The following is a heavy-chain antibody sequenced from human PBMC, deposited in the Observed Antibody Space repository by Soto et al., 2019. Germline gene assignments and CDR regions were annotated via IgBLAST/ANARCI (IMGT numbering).Heavy chain of an antibody. CDR2: MSSSGFTT. CDR1: GFTFGDYY. V-gene: IGHV3-11*01. D-gene: IGHD3-3*01. CDR3: ARPFCSGNNCYKGAYFYYGMEV. Sequence: QVQLVESGGGLVKPGGSLRLSCAASGFTFGDYYMNWIRQAPGKGLEWVSYMSSSGFTTYYADSVKGRFTISRDNAKNAVFLQMNSLRAEDTAVYYCARPFCSGNNCYKGAYFYYGMEVWGQGTTVTVSS. J-gene: IGHJ6*02.